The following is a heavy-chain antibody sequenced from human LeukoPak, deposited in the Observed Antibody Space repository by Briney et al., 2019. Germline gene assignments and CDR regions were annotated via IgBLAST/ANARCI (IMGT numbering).Heavy chain of an antibody. V-gene: IGHV3-11*04. CDR1: GFAFTRFY. CDR3: ARKDFSSGSFSY. Sequence: GGSLRLSCAVSGFAFTRFYMSWIRQARGKGLEWISYIGLSGSPLDYADSVRGRFTISRDNAKNSLYLEMNSLRAEDTAVYYCARKDFSSGSFSYWGQGTLVTVSS. CDR2: IGLSGSPL. D-gene: IGHD3-22*01. J-gene: IGHJ4*02.